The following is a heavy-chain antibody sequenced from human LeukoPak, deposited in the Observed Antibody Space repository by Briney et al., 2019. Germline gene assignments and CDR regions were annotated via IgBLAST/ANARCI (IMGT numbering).Heavy chain of an antibody. Sequence: TGGSLRLSCAASGFTFSSYAMSLVRPAPGKGLEWVSRIVGSGGATYYEDSVKGRFTISRDNSKNTVYLQMNSLRAEDTAVYYCARSVGLQEIDYWGQGTLVTVSS. V-gene: IGHV3-23*01. D-gene: IGHD5-24*01. CDR1: GFTFSSYA. CDR3: ARSVGLQEIDY. J-gene: IGHJ4*02. CDR2: IVGSGGAT.